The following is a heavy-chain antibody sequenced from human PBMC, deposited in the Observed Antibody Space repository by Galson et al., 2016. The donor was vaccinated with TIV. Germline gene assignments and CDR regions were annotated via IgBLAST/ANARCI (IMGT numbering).Heavy chain of an antibody. D-gene: IGHD5-18*01. CDR1: GGTFSSDA. CDR3: PRARGYNFENAFHI. CDR2: IIPMFKIA. J-gene: IGHJ3*02. V-gene: IGHV1-69*13. Sequence: SVKVSCKASGGTFSSDAISWVRQAPGQGLEWMGGIIPMFKIADYAQKFQGRVTISADEFPSAAYMELRNQGFEDTAVYYCPRARGYNFENAFHIWGQGTKVTVPS.